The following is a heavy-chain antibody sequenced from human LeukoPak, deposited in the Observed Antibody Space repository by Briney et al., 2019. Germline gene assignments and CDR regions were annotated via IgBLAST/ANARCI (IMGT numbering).Heavy chain of an antibody. J-gene: IGHJ6*02. CDR2: IIPILGIA. V-gene: IGHV1-69*04. Sequence: SVKVSCKASGGTFSSYAISWVRQAPGQGLEWMGRIIPILGIANYEQKFQGRVTITADKSTRTAYMELSSLRSEDTAVYYCASKCSSTSCSTNYYYGMDVWGQGTTVTVSS. D-gene: IGHD2-2*01. CDR1: GGTFSSYA. CDR3: ASKCSSTSCSTNYYYGMDV.